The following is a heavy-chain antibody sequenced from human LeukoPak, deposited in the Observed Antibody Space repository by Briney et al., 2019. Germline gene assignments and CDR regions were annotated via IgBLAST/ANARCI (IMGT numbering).Heavy chain of an antibody. Sequence: ASVKVSCKASGYTFTSYGISWVRQAPGQGLEWMGWISAYNGNTNYAQKLQGRVTMTTDTSTSTAYMELRSLRSDDTAVYYCARIPTGGFLESSYYYYYGMDVWGQGTTVTVSS. CDR2: ISAYNGNT. CDR1: GYTFTSYG. V-gene: IGHV1-18*01. CDR3: ARIPTGGFLESSYYYYYGMDV. J-gene: IGHJ6*02. D-gene: IGHD3-3*01.